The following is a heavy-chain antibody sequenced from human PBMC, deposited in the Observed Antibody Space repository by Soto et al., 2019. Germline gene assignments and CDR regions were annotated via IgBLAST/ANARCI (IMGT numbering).Heavy chain of an antibody. CDR2: IDSSGEK. V-gene: IGHV2-26*01. CDR1: GLSITDSEMG. J-gene: IGHJ5*02. D-gene: IGHD6-13*01. Sequence: QVTLKESGPVLVKPTETLTLRCTVSGLSITDSEMGVSWIRQPPGQPLEWLAHIDSSGEKSYRTFLKSRLAIPKDTSKSQIVLTMTNMDPADTATYYCARRLLAVAVSPWFDPWGQGIPVTVSS. CDR3: ARRLLAVAVSPWFDP.